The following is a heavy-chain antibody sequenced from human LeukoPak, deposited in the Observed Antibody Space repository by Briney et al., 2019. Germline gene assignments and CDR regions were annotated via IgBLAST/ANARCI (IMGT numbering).Heavy chain of an antibody. V-gene: IGHV3-23*01. D-gene: IGHD3-22*01. CDR2: ISSSGGNT. CDR1: GFTFSNYA. CDR3: AKGYYYDSSGYSRLACFDF. J-gene: IGHJ4*02. Sequence: GSLRLSCAASGFTFSNYAVHWVRQAPGKGLEWVSGISSSGGNTNYADSVKGRFTISRDNSKNTLYLQMNSLRGEDTAVYYCAKGYYYDSSGYSRLACFDFWGQGTLSPSPQ.